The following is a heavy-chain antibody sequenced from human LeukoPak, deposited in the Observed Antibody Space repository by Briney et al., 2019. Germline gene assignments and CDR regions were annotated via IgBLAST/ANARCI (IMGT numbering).Heavy chain of an antibody. Sequence: SETLSLTCTVSGGSISSYYWSWIRQPPGKGLEWLGYIYYSGSTNYHPSLKSRVTISVDTSKNQFSLKLSSVTAADTAVYYCARVRGYSSGWYGYYFDYWGQGTLVTVSS. CDR2: IYYSGST. CDR3: ARVRGYSSGWYGYYFDY. V-gene: IGHV4-59*01. CDR1: GGSISSYY. J-gene: IGHJ4*02. D-gene: IGHD6-19*01.